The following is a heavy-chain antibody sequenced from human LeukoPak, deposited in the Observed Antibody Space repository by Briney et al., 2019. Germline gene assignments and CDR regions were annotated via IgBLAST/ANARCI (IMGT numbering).Heavy chain of an antibody. CDR3: ARVEDYDILTGFDY. CDR2: ISRSSAYI. J-gene: IGHJ4*02. V-gene: IGHV3-21*01. D-gene: IGHD3-9*01. Sequence: GGSLRLSCAASGFTLSSYSMNWVRQAPGKGLEWVSSISRSSAYIYYADSVKGRFTISRDNAKNSLYLQMNSLRAEDTAVYYCARVEDYDILTGFDYWGQGTLVTVSS. CDR1: GFTLSSYS.